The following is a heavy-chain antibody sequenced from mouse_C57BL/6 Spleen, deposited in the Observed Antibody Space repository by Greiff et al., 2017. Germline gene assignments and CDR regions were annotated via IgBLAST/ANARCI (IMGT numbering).Heavy chain of an antibody. Sequence: VQLQQSGPVLVKPGASVSMSCKASGYTFTDYYLNSGKRSHGKSHVWIGVIKPYNGGTSYNQKFKGKATLTVDKSSSTAYIELNSLTSEDSAVYYCARDGSVAMDYWGQGTSVTVSS. CDR3: ARDGSVAMDY. D-gene: IGHD2-3*01. CDR2: IKPYNGGT. V-gene: IGHV1-19*01. CDR1: GYTFTDYY. J-gene: IGHJ4*01.